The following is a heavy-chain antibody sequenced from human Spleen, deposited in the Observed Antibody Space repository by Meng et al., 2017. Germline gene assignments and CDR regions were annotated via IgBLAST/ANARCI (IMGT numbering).Heavy chain of an antibody. CDR2: ISPSSSYI. Sequence: GGSLRLSCAASGFTFSSYSMNWVRQAPGKGLEWVSSISPSSSYIYYADSVRGRFTISRDNAKNSLYLQMNSLRAEDTAVYYCTKSKGRGITIFWYYFDYWGQGTLVTVSS. V-gene: IGHV3-21*01. CDR3: TKSKGRGITIFWYYFDY. J-gene: IGHJ4*02. CDR1: GFTFSSYS. D-gene: IGHD3-9*01.